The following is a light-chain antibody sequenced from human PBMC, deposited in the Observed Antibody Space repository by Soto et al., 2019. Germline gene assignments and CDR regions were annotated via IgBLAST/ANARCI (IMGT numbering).Light chain of an antibody. J-gene: IGLJ1*01. CDR2: EVN. CDR1: SSDVGGYNF. V-gene: IGLV2-8*01. CDR3: TSYAGGNNV. Sequence: QSALTQPPSAPGSPGQTVTISCTGTSSDVGGYNFVSWYQQYSGKVPKLMVYEVNKRPSGVPDRFSGSKSGNTASLTVSGLQADDEADYYCTSYAGGNNVFGTGTKLTVL.